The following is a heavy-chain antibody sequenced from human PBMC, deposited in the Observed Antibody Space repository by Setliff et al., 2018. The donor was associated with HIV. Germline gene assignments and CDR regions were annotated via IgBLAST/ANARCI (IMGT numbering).Heavy chain of an antibody. CDR3: ARDYYNFQDM. CDR2: INHSGST. V-gene: IGHV4-34*01. J-gene: IGHJ3*02. Sequence: PSETLSLTCAVYGGSFSGYYWSWIRQPPGKGLEWIGEINHSGSTNYNPSLKSRVTISVDGSTNQFSLKLGSVTAADSAVYYCARDYYNFQDMWGQGTMVTVSS. CDR1: GGSFSGYY. D-gene: IGHD3-3*01.